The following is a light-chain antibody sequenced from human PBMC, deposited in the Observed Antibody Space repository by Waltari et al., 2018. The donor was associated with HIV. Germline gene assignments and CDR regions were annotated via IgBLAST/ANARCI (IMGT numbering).Light chain of an antibody. CDR2: DAS. Sequence: EIVLTQSPATLSLSPGERATLSCRASQSVGSYLTWYQQKPGQAPRVLIYDASSRATGIPARFSGSGSGTDFTLTISSLEPEDFAVYYCQQRSNWPPGLTFGGGTKVEIK. CDR1: QSVGSY. CDR3: QQRSNWPPGLT. V-gene: IGKV3-11*01. J-gene: IGKJ4*01.